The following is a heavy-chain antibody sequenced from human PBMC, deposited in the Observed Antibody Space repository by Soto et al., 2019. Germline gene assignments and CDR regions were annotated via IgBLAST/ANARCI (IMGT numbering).Heavy chain of an antibody. V-gene: IGHV4-59*01. CDR1: GDSIGSNY. D-gene: IGHD3-16*01. Sequence: SETLSLTCTVSGDSIGSNYWSWIRQPPGKGLEWIGYFHYSANTNYNPSLKSRVIISVDTSKNQFFLKLTSVTATDTAVYYCAKTKEGGFDPWGQGILVTVS. CDR3: AKTKEGGFDP. J-gene: IGHJ5*02. CDR2: FHYSANT.